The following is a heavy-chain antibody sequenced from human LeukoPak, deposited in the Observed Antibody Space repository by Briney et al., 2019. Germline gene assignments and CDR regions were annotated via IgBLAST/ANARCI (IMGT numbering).Heavy chain of an antibody. V-gene: IGHV1-3*01. D-gene: IGHD1-26*01. CDR2: INAGNGNT. CDR3: ARALGFIVGATFGDY. Sequence: ASVKVSCKASGYTFTSYAMHWVRQAPGQRLEWMGWINAGNGNTKYSQKFQGRVTITRDTSASTAYMELSSLRSEDTAVYHCARALGFIVGATFGDYWGQGTLVTVSS. J-gene: IGHJ4*02. CDR1: GYTFTSYA.